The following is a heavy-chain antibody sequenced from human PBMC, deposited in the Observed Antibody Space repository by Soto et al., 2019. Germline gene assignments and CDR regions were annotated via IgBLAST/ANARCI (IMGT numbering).Heavy chain of an antibody. Sequence: SETLSLTCTVSGGSISSYYWSWIRQPPGKGLEWIGYIYYSGSTNYNPSLKSRVTISVDTSKNQFSLKLSSVTAADTAVYYCARVYGDWVGYYYMDVWGKGTTVTVSS. J-gene: IGHJ6*03. CDR1: GGSISSYY. V-gene: IGHV4-59*01. CDR3: ARVYGDWVGYYYMDV. D-gene: IGHD4-17*01. CDR2: IYYSGST.